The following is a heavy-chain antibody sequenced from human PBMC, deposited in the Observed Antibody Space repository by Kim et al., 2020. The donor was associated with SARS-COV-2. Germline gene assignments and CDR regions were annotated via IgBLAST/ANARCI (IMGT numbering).Heavy chain of an antibody. J-gene: IGHJ3*02. CDR3: ASGAVAGNDAFDI. CDR1: GFLLSRFG. V-gene: IGHV3-30*03. CDR2: ISYDGSIQ. D-gene: IGHD6-19*01. Sequence: GGSLRLSCVGSGFLLSRFGMHWVRQAPGKGLEWVTTISYDGSIQYYGDSVKGRFTISRDNSKNKVFLQMNNLRDEDTAVYYCASGAVAGNDAFDIWGQGTMVIVSS.